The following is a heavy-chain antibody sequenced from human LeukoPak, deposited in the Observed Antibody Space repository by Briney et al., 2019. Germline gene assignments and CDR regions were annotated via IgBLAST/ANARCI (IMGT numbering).Heavy chain of an antibody. Sequence: GGSLRLSCAASGFTFSGSDMHWVRQASGKGLEWIGHIRNKANSYATAYAASVKGRFTISRDESKNTAYLQMNSLRTEDTAVYYCTSSLGTNWGAYYYYMDVWGKGTTVTVSS. D-gene: IGHD7-27*01. CDR3: TSSLGTNWGAYYYYMDV. V-gene: IGHV3-73*01. CDR2: IRNKANSYAT. J-gene: IGHJ6*03. CDR1: GFTFSGSD.